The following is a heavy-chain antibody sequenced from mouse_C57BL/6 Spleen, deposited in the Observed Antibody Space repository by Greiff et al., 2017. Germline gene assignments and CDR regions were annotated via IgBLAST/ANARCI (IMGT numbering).Heavy chain of an antibody. CDR1: GYTFTSSW. D-gene: IGHD1-1*01. Sequence: QVQLQQSGAELVKPGASVKMSCKASGYTFTSSWITWVKQRPGQGLEWIGDIYPGSGSTNYNEKFKSKATLTVDTSSSTAYMQLSSLTSEDSAVYYCARWGTVVAYYAMDYWGQGTSVTVSS. CDR3: ARWGTVVAYYAMDY. CDR2: IYPGSGST. V-gene: IGHV1-55*01. J-gene: IGHJ4*01.